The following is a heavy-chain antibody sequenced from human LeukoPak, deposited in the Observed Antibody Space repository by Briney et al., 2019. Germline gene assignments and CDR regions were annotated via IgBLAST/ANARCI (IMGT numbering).Heavy chain of an antibody. J-gene: IGHJ4*02. Sequence: GGSLRLSCAASGFTVSSNYMSWVRQAPGKGLERVSVIYSGGSTYYADSVKGRFTISRDNSKNTLYLQMNSLRAEDTAVYYCAREDYYDSSGYYYEDWGQGTLVTVSS. V-gene: IGHV3-53*01. CDR1: GFTVSSNY. CDR2: IYSGGST. CDR3: AREDYYDSSGYYYED. D-gene: IGHD3-22*01.